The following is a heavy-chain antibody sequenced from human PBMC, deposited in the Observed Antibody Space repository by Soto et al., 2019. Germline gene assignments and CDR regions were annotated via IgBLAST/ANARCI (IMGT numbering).Heavy chain of an antibody. CDR2: ISYDGSNK. Sequence: SLRLSCAASGFTFSSYAMHWVRQAPGKGLEWVAVISYDGSNKYYADSVKGRFTISRDNSKNTLYLQMNSLRAEDTAVYYCARDKGTGYYYYYGMGVWGQGTTVTVSS. V-gene: IGHV3-30-3*01. CDR1: GFTFSSYA. D-gene: IGHD3-10*01. CDR3: ARDKGTGYYYYYGMGV. J-gene: IGHJ6*02.